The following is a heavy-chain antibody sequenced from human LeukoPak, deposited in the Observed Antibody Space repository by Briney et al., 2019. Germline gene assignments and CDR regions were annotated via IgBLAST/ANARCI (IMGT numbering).Heavy chain of an antibody. CDR1: GFTVSSNY. CDR2: IYSGGST. Sequence: GGSLRLSRAASGFTVSSNYMSWVRQAPGKGLEWVSVIYSGGSTYYADSVKGRFTISRDNSKNTLYLQMNSLRAGDTAVYYCARGLIEDRYYYYMDVWGKGTTVTISS. CDR3: ARGLIEDRYYYYMDV. V-gene: IGHV3-66*01. D-gene: IGHD3-16*01. J-gene: IGHJ6*03.